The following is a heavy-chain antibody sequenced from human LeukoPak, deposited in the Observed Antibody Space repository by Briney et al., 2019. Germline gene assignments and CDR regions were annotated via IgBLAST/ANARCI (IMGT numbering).Heavy chain of an antibody. CDR1: GGSISSSSYY. D-gene: IGHD3-10*02. Sequence: SETLSLTCTVSGGSISSSSYYWGWIRQPPGKGLEWIGSIYYSGSTYYNPSLKSRVTISVDTSKNQFSLKLSSVTAADTAVYYCARDRTIVSSGGAFDIWGQGIMVTVSS. J-gene: IGHJ3*02. CDR2: IYYSGST. CDR3: ARDRTIVSSGGAFDI. V-gene: IGHV4-39*07.